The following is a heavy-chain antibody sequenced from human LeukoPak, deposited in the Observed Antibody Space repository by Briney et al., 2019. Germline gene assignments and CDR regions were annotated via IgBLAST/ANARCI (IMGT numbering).Heavy chain of an antibody. CDR3: ARGGLGVIQYYFDY. D-gene: IGHD3-10*01. Sequence: SVKVSCKASGGTFSSYAISWVRQAPGQGLEWMGGIIPIFGTANYAQKFQGRVTITADKSTSTAYMELSSLRSEDTAVYYCARGGLGVIQYYFDYWGQGTLVTVSS. V-gene: IGHV1-69*06. J-gene: IGHJ4*02. CDR2: IIPIFGTA. CDR1: GGTFSSYA.